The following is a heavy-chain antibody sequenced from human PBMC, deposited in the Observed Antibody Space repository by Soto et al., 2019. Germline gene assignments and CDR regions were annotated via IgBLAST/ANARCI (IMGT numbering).Heavy chain of an antibody. CDR2: ISSSSSYI. J-gene: IGHJ6*02. V-gene: IGHV3-21*01. Sequence: GGSLRLSCAASGFTFSSYSMNWVRQAPGKGLEWVSSISSSSSYIYYADSVKGRFTIARDNAKNSLYLQMNSLRAEDTAVYYCASFIVVVPAATGPSYYYGMDVWGQGTTVTVSS. D-gene: IGHD2-2*01. CDR1: GFTFSSYS. CDR3: ASFIVVVPAATGPSYYYGMDV.